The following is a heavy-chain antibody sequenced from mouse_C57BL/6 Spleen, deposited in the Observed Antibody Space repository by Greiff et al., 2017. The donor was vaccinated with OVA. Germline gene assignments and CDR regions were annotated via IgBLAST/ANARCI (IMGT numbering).Heavy chain of an antibody. J-gene: IGHJ1*03. D-gene: IGHD2-3*01. Sequence: DVQLVESGGGLVKPGGSLKLSCAASGFTFSDYGMHWVRQAPEKGLEWVAYISSGSSTIYYADTVKGRFTISRDNAKNTLFLQMTSLRSEDTAMYYCARANDGYLSYWYFDVWGTGTTVTVSS. V-gene: IGHV5-17*01. CDR2: ISSGSSTI. CDR1: GFTFSDYG. CDR3: ARANDGYLSYWYFDV.